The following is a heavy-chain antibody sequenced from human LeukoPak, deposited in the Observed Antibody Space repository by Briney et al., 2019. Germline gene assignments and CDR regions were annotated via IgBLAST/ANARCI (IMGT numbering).Heavy chain of an antibody. CDR2: IYYSGST. D-gene: IGHD5-24*01. V-gene: IGHV4-59*12. CDR3: ARERDGYFFYFDY. Sequence: SETLSLTCTVSSGSISSYYWTWIRQPPGKGLGWIGYIYYSGSTNYNPSLKSRVTISVDTSKNQFSLKLSSVTAADTAAYYCARERDGYFFYFDYWGQGTLVTVSS. CDR1: SGSISSYY. J-gene: IGHJ4*02.